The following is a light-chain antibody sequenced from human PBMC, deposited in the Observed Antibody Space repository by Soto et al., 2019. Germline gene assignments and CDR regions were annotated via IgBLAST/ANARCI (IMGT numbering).Light chain of an antibody. Sequence: QSVLTQPPSVSGAAGQRVTISCTGGSSNIGAGYDVHWYQQLPGTAPKLLIYGNSNRPSGVPDRFSGSKSGTSASLAITGLQAEDEVDYYCQSYDSSLSGYVFGTGTKVTV. CDR3: QSYDSSLSGYV. V-gene: IGLV1-40*01. CDR2: GNS. CDR1: SSNIGAGYD. J-gene: IGLJ1*01.